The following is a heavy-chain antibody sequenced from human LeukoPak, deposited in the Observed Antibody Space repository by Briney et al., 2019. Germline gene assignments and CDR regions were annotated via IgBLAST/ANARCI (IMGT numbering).Heavy chain of an antibody. Sequence: QPGGSLRLSCAASGFTFSDFWVEWFRQAPGKGLEWVANINKDGSDKYYMDSVTGRFSISRDNAKNSLSLQMNSLRVDDTAVYYCARDLSGYDRVDYWGQGTLVTVSS. J-gene: IGHJ4*02. CDR2: INKDGSDK. D-gene: IGHD5-12*01. V-gene: IGHV3-7*01. CDR1: GFTFSDFW. CDR3: ARDLSGYDRVDY.